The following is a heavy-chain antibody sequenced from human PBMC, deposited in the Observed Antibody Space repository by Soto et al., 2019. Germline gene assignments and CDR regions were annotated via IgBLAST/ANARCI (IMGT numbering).Heavy chain of an antibody. J-gene: IGHJ5*01. CDR1: GFTFSNYA. CDR2: IINSDDTT. V-gene: IGHV3-23*01. Sequence: EVQLLESGGGLVQPGGSLRLSCAASGFTFSNYAMSWVRQAPGKGLEWVSAIINSDDTTYYADSVKGRFTISRDNSKNTLYLQMNNLRAEDTAVYYCAKGGWFDSWGQGTLVTVYS. CDR3: AKGGWFDS.